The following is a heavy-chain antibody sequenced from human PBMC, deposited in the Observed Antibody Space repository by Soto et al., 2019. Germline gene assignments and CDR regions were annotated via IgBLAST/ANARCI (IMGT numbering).Heavy chain of an antibody. V-gene: IGHV4-34*01. CDR2: INHSGST. D-gene: IGHD6-6*01. CDR3: AAAGIADRRGSSY. CDR1: GGSLSGYY. Sequence: PSETLSLTCAVDGGSLSGYYWSWIRQPPGKGLEWIGEINHSGSTNYNPSLKSRVTISVDTSKNQFSLKLSSVTAADTAVYYCAAAGIADRRGSSYWGQGTPVTVSS. J-gene: IGHJ4*02.